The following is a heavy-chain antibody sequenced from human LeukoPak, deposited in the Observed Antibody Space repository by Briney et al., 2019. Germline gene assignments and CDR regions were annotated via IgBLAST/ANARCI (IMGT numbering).Heavy chain of an antibody. V-gene: IGHV3-30*18. CDR2: ISYDGSNK. CDR3: AKDTQYVDWLLDYYYGMDV. D-gene: IGHD3-9*01. J-gene: IGHJ6*04. CDR1: GFTFSSYG. Sequence: GGSLRLSCAASGFTFSSYGMHWVRQAPGKGLEWVAVISYDGSNKYYADSVKGRFTISRDNSKNTLYLQMNSLRAEDTAVYYCAKDTQYVDWLLDYYYGMDVWGKGTTVTVSS.